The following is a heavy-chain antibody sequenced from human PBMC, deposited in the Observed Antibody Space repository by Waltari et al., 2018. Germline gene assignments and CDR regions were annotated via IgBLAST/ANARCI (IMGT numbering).Heavy chain of an antibody. D-gene: IGHD3-16*02. V-gene: IGHV1-69-2*01. Sequence: EVQLVQSGAEVKKPGATVKISCKASGYTFTDYYMHWVQQAPGKGLEWMGRVDPEDGETIYAEKFQGRVTITADTSTDTAYMELSSLRSEDTAVYYCARGQGSYPNNWFDPWGQGTLVTVSS. J-gene: IGHJ5*02. CDR3: ARGQGSYPNNWFDP. CDR1: GYTFTDYY. CDR2: VDPEDGET.